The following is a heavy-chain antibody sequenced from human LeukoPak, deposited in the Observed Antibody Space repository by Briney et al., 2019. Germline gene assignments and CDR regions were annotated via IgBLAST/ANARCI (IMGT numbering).Heavy chain of an antibody. V-gene: IGHV1-18*01. D-gene: IGHD3-9*01. J-gene: IGHJ4*02. CDR1: GYTFTSYG. CDR3: ARGAILTSYYTPFDY. Sequence: VASVKVSCKASGYTFTSYGISWVRQAPGQGLEWMGWISSYNGNTNYAQKLQGRVTMTTDTSTSTAYMELRSLRSDDAAVYYCARGAILTSYYTPFDYWGQGTLVTVSS. CDR2: ISSYNGNT.